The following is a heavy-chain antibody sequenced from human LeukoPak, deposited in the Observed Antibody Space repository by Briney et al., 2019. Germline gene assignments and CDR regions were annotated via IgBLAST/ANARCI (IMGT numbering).Heavy chain of an antibody. J-gene: IGHJ4*02. Sequence: SETLSLTCTVSGGSLSSSSYYWGWIRQPPGKGLEGIGRIYYSGSTYYNPSLKRRVTISVDTSKNQFSLKLSSVTAADTAVYYCASRSTYYYGSGSYFWSYWGQGTLVTVSS. CDR2: IYYSGST. D-gene: IGHD3-10*01. CDR3: ASRSTYYYGSGSYFWSY. CDR1: GGSLSSSSYY. V-gene: IGHV4-39*01.